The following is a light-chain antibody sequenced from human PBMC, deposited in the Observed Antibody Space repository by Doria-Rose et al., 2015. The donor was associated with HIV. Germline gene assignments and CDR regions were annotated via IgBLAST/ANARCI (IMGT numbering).Light chain of an antibody. CDR1: QGISSH. CDR3: QQYYSYPRA. J-gene: IGKJ5*01. V-gene: IGKV1-8*01. CDR2: AAS. Sequence: TQSPPSFSASTGDRVTITCRASQGISSHLAWYQQKPGKAPNLLIYAASTLQSGVPSRFGGSGSGTDFTLTISCLQSEDFATYYCQQYYSYPRAFGQGTRLEIK.